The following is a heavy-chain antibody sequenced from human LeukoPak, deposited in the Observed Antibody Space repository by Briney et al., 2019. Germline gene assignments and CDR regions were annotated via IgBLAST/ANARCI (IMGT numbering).Heavy chain of an antibody. CDR3: ARAGNDYGDPNDAFDI. CDR1: GFTFSSYG. Sequence: GGSLRLSCAASGFTFSSYGMHWVRQAPGKGLEWVAVISYDGSNKYYADSVKGRFTISRDNAKNSLYLQMNSLRAEDTAVYYCARAGNDYGDPNDAFDIWGQGTMVTVSS. CDR2: ISYDGSNK. J-gene: IGHJ3*02. V-gene: IGHV3-30*03. D-gene: IGHD4-17*01.